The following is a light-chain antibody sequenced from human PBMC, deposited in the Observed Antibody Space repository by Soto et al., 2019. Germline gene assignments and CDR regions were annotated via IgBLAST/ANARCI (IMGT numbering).Light chain of an antibody. CDR3: FSYAGSSARVV. CDR2: EVN. CDR1: SSDIGAYDY. V-gene: IGLV2-14*01. Sequence: QSALTQPASLSGSPGQSITISCTGTSSDIGAYDYVSWFQQHPGKAPKLMISEVNNRPSGVSNRFSGSKSGNTAYLTISGLQVEDEAEYFCFSYAGSSARVVFGGGTKVTVL. J-gene: IGLJ2*01.